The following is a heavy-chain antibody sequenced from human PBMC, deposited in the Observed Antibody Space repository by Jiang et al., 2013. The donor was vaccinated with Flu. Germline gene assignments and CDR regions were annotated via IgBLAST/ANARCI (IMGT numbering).Heavy chain of an antibody. D-gene: IGHD3-16*01. CDR2: IYYSGST. Sequence: LLKPSETLSLTCTVSGGSISSSSYYWGWIRQPPGKGLEWIGSIYYSGSTYYNPSLKSRVTISVDTSKNQFSLKLSSVTAADTAVYYCARQKSGMITFGGVPYFDYWGQGTLVTVSS. CDR3: ARQKSGMITFGGVPYFDY. V-gene: IGHV4-39*01. J-gene: IGHJ4*02. CDR1: GGSISSSSYY.